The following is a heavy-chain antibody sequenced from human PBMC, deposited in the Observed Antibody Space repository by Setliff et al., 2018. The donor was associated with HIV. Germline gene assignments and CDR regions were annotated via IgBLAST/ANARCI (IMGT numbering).Heavy chain of an antibody. D-gene: IGHD4-17*01. CDR3: ATSSPPDDYGDLGGIDH. CDR2: ISGSDGTV. CDR1: GFKFGDFE. Sequence: GESLKISCAASGFKFGDFEMNWARQAPGKGLEWISYISGSDGTVFYADSVKGRFSVSRDNAENSLSLQMNGLRDDDTAVYFCATSSPPDDYGDLGGIDHWGQGTLVTVSS. V-gene: IGHV3-48*03. J-gene: IGHJ4*02.